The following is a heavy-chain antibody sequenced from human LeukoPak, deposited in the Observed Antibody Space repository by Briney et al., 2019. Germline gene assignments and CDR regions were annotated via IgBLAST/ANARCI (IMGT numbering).Heavy chain of an antibody. CDR3: ASPSGRFSNDAFDI. CDR1: GYTFTSYG. D-gene: IGHD6-19*01. CDR2: ISAYNGNT. V-gene: IGHV1-18*01. Sequence: ASVKVSCKASGYTFTSYGISWVRQAPGQGLEWMGWISAYNGNTNYAQKLQGRVTMTTDTSTSTAYMELRSLRSDDTAVYYCASPSGRFSNDAFDIWGQGTMVTVSS. J-gene: IGHJ3*02.